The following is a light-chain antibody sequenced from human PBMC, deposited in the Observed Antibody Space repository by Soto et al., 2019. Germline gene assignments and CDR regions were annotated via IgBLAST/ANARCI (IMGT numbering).Light chain of an antibody. CDR3: AAWDDSLNGPNVV. V-gene: IGLV1-44*01. Sequence: QSVLTQPPSASGTPGQRVTISCSGSSSNIGSNTVNWYQQLPGTDPKLLIYSNTQRPSGVPDRCAGSKSGTSASLAISGLQFEDESDYYCAAWDDSLNGPNVVFGGGTKLTLL. CDR2: SNT. CDR1: SSNIGSNT. J-gene: IGLJ2*01.